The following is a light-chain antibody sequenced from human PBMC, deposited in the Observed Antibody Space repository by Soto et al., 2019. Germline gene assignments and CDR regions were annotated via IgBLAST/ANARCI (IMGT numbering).Light chain of an antibody. V-gene: IGLV2-8*01. CDR3: SSYAGNNNVV. CDR2: DVT. Sequence: QSALTQPPSASGSPGQSVTISCTGTSSDLGGYNYVSWYQQHPGKAPKVIIYDVTKRPSGVPDRFSGSKSGNTASLTVSGLQAEDEADYYCSSYAGNNNVVFGGGTKLTVL. J-gene: IGLJ2*01. CDR1: SSDLGGYNY.